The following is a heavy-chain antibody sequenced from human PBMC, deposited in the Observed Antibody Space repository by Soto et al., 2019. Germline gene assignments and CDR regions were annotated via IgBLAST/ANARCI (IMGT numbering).Heavy chain of an antibody. Sequence: GPSVKVSCRAFGGTFSSYAISWGRQAPGQGLEGRGGIIPIFGTANYAQKFQGRVTITADESTSTAYMELISLRSQDTAVYYCARPSSGWYYYYYGIDVWGQGTTVTVSS. V-gene: IGHV1-69*01. J-gene: IGHJ6*02. CDR3: ARPSSGWYYYYYGIDV. CDR2: IIPIFGTA. CDR1: GGTFSSYA. D-gene: IGHD6-19*01.